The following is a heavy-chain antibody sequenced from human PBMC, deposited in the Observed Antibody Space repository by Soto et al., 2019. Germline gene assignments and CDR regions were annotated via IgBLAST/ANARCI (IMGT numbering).Heavy chain of an antibody. CDR1: RYTFTSYY. CDR2: INPSGGST. J-gene: IGHJ4*02. D-gene: IGHD4-17*01. V-gene: IGHV1-46*01. Sequence: GASVKVSSKASRYTFTSYYMHWVRQAPGQGLEWMGIINPSGGSTSYAQKFQGRVTMTRDTSTSTVYMELSSLRSEDTAVYYGARPITTVNALDYWGKGTLVPVTS. CDR3: ARPITTVNALDY.